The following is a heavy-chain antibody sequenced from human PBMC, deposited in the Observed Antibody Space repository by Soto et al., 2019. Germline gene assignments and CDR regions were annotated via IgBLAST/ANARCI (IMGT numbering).Heavy chain of an antibody. CDR3: ASYVRGPTVYIDN. J-gene: IGHJ4*02. CDR1: GVRFSTYA. D-gene: IGHD3-10*02. CDR2: ISDNGDST. Sequence: GGSLRLSCAASGVRFSTYAMSWVRQAPGKGLEWVSVISDNGDSTYYADSVKGRFTISRDSSKNTLSLRMNSLRDEDTAVYYCASYVRGPTVYIDNWGQGSLVTVSS. V-gene: IGHV3-23*01.